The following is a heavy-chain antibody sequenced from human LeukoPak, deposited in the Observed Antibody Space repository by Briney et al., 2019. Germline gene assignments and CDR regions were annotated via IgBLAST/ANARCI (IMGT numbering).Heavy chain of an antibody. CDR1: GFTFSSFD. V-gene: IGHV3-23*01. D-gene: IGHD1-1*01. CDR3: AKSRSTAWTKWFDL. J-gene: IGHJ5*02. Sequence: PGGSLRLSCVVSGFTFSSFDMSWVRLAPGEGLEWVSVIDGGGGYTKYADSVKGRFTISRDNSKNTLYLQMDSLRVEDTAVYYCAKSRSTAWTKWFDLWGQGTLVTVSS. CDR2: IDGGGGYT.